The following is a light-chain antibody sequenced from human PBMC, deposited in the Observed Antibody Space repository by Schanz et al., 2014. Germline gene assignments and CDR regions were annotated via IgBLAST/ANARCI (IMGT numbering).Light chain of an antibody. CDR3: QQHDFSLVT. V-gene: IGKV3-20*01. CDR1: QSVSSSY. CDR2: GAS. Sequence: EIVLTQSPGTLSLSPGERATLSCRASQSVSSSYLAWYQQKPGQAPRLLIYGASTRATGIPVRFSGSGSGTDFILTISRLEPEDFAVYYCQQHDFSLVTFGGGTKVEI. J-gene: IGKJ4*01.